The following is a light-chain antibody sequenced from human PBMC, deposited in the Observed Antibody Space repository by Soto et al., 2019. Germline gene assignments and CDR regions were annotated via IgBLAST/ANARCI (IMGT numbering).Light chain of an antibody. Sequence: DIVMTQSPDSLAVSLGERATINCKSSQSVLYSSNNKNYLAWYQQKPGQPPKLLIYWASTRESGVPDRFSGSGSGTDVTLTISSLQAEEVAVYYCQQYYSTPPTFGQGTKVEIK. V-gene: IGKV4-1*01. CDR1: QSVLYSSNNKNY. CDR3: QQYYSTPPT. CDR2: WAS. J-gene: IGKJ1*01.